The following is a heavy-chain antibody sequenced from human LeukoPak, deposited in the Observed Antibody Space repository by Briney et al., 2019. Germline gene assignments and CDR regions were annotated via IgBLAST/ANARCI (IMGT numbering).Heavy chain of an antibody. CDR2: ISGSGGST. D-gene: IGHD3-10*01. Sequence: GGSLRLSCAASGFTFSSYAMSWVRQAPGKGLEWVSAISGSGGSTYYADSVKGRFTISRDNSKNTLYLQMNSLRAEDTAVYYCAKDRGPEITMVRGVIGVFDIWGQGTMVTVSS. J-gene: IGHJ3*02. CDR3: AKDRGPEITMVRGVIGVFDI. CDR1: GFTFSSYA. V-gene: IGHV3-23*01.